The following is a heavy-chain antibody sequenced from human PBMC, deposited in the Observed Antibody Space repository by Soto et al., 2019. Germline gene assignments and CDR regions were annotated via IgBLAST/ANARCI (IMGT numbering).Heavy chain of an antibody. D-gene: IGHD3-10*01. J-gene: IGHJ4*02. Sequence: QVHLQESGPGLVKPSQTLSLTCSVSGDSISSGGYYWSWIRQHPGKGLEWIGYIHYSGSTYYSPSLKSRVXXSXDXSKNQFSLKLSSVTAADTAMYYCARHYYGSGSYYDYWGQGTLVTVSS. CDR2: IHYSGST. V-gene: IGHV4-31*03. CDR3: ARHYYGSGSYYDY. CDR1: GDSISSGGYY.